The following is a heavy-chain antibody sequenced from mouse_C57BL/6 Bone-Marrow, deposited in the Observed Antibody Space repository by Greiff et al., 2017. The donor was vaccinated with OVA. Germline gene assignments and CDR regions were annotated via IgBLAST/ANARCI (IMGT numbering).Heavy chain of an antibody. Sequence: VQLQQSGPELVKPGASVKISCKASGYTFTDYYMNWVKQSHGKSLEWIGAINPNNGGTSYNQKFKGKATLTVDKSSSTAYMELRSLTSEDSAVYYCARLTADYWGQGTTLTVSS. CDR1: GYTFTDYY. D-gene: IGHD1-2*01. CDR3: ARLTADY. J-gene: IGHJ2*01. CDR2: INPNNGGT. V-gene: IGHV1-26*01.